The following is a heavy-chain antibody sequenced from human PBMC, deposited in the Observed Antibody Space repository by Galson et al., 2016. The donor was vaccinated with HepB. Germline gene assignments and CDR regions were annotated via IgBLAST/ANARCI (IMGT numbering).Heavy chain of an antibody. CDR3: ATGGGRRSKYYGMDV. D-gene: IGHD1-26*01. V-gene: IGHV3-74*01. Sequence: SLRLSCAASGFTFDDYAMHWVRQAPGKGLEWVSRIDSDGITTAYADSVKGRSTISRDNAKNTLYLQMNSLSAEDTAVYYCATGGGRRSKYYGMDVWGHGTMVTVSS. J-gene: IGHJ6*02. CDR1: GFTFDDYA. CDR2: IDSDGITT.